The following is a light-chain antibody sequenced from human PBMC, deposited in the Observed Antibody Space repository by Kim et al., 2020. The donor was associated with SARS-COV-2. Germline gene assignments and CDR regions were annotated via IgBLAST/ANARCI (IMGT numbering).Light chain of an antibody. V-gene: IGLV2-11*01. CDR3: AAWDDSLNGRV. J-gene: IGLJ3*02. CDR2: DVT. Sequence: QSALTQPRSVSGSPGQSVTISCTGTSSDVGAYDYVSWYQQHPGKAPKLIIYDVTKRPSGVPDRFSASKSGNTASLTISGLQSEDEADYYCAAWDDSLNGRVFGGGTQLTVL. CDR1: SSDVGAYDY.